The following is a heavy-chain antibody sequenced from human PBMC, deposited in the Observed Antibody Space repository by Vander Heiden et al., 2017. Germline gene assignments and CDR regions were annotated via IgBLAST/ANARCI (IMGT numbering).Heavy chain of an antibody. J-gene: IGHJ4*02. V-gene: IGHV4-39*01. CDR1: AGSLSSNSYY. Sequence: QLQLQESGPGLLKPSETLSLTCTVSAGSLSSNSYYWGWIRQPPGKGLEWIGNIYYSGSTYYCPSLKSRVTISVDTSKNQFSLKLSTVTAADTALYYCAMGFSIRYFDYWGQGTLVTVSS. CDR2: IYYSGST. CDR3: AMGFSIRYFDY. D-gene: IGHD3-16*01.